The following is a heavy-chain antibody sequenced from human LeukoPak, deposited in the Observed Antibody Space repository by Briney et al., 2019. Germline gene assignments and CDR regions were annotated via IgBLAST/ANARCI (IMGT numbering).Heavy chain of an antibody. CDR3: ARLKQYSGYVGFDP. CDR1: GGSTSSSNYY. D-gene: IGHD5-12*01. J-gene: IGHJ5*02. V-gene: IGHV4-39*01. Sequence: SETLSLTCTVSGGSTSSSNYYWVWIRQPPGKGLEWIGSIYYNGDAHYSPSLKSRVTISVDTSKNQFSLKLNSVTAADTAVYYCARLKQYSGYVGFDPWGQGTLVTVSS. CDR2: IYYNGDA.